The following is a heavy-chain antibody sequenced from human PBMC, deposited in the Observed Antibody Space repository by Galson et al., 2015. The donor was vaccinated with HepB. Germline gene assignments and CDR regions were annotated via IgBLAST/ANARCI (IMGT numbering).Heavy chain of an antibody. CDR1: GFTFSNYD. V-gene: IGHV3-30*18. CDR2: ASFNGTNK. Sequence: SLRLSCAASGFTFSNYDIHWVRQAPGKGLEWVAVASFNGTNKYYADSARGRITISRDNSKNTVYLQMNSLRGEDTAVYYCAKDNRPALVTGAHYFGMDVWGQGTTVSVSS. D-gene: IGHD5-18*01. CDR3: AKDNRPALVTGAHYFGMDV. J-gene: IGHJ6*02.